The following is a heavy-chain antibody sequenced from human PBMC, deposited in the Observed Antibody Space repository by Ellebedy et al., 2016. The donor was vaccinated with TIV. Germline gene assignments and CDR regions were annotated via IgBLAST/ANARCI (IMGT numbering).Heavy chain of an antibody. D-gene: IGHD5/OR15-5a*01. CDR1: GFTFSSYT. CDR3: AKGFYDGWKVGYYYYGMDV. V-gene: IGHV3-23*01. J-gene: IGHJ6*02. Sequence: GGSLRLSCAASGFTFSSYTMSWVRQAPGKGLEWVSAISGSGGSTYYADSVKGRFTISRDNAKNTLYLQMNSLRAEDTAVYYCAKGFYDGWKVGYYYYGMDVWGQGTTVTVSS. CDR2: ISGSGGST.